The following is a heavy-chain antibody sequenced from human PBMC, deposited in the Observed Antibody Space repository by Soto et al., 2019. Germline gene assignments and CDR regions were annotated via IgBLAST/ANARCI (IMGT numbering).Heavy chain of an antibody. CDR2: ISYDGSNK. CDR1: GCTFKSNA. Sequence: QVQLVESGGGVVQPGRSLRLSCAASGCTFKSNAMHWVRQAPGKGLEWVAVISYDGSNKHYTDSVKGRFTISRHNSKNTLYLQMTGLRPEDTAVYYCTSSSVSDIVVVAAASELDYWGQGTLVTVSS. D-gene: IGHD2-15*01. CDR3: TSSSVSDIVVVAAASELDY. V-gene: IGHV3-30*04. J-gene: IGHJ4*02.